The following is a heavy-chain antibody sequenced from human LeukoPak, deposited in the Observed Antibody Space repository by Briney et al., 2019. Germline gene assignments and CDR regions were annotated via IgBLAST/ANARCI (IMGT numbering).Heavy chain of an antibody. CDR3: ARRSRITMVRGAFDP. J-gene: IGHJ5*02. CDR2: IYFSGST. D-gene: IGHD3-10*01. V-gene: IGHV4-39*07. CDR1: GGSISSSGYY. Sequence: KASETLSLTCTVSGGSISSSGYYWGWIRQPPGKGLEWIGSIYFSGSTYYNPSLKSRVTISVDTSKNQFSLKLSSVTAADTAVYYCARRSRITMVRGAFDPWGQGTLVTVSS.